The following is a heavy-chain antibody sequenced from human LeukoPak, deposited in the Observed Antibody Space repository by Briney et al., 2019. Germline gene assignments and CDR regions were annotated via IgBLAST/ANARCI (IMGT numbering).Heavy chain of an antibody. CDR1: GITVSSNY. D-gene: IGHD3-16*01. CDR3: AKVKGEVIGAFDI. CDR2: ISYDGNNR. Sequence: PGGSLRLSCAASGITVSSNYMSWVRQAPGKGLEWVAVISYDGNNRYYADSVKGRFTISRYNSKNTLYLQMNSLRAEDTAVYYCAKVKGEVIGAFDIWGQGTMVTVSS. J-gene: IGHJ3*02. V-gene: IGHV3-30*18.